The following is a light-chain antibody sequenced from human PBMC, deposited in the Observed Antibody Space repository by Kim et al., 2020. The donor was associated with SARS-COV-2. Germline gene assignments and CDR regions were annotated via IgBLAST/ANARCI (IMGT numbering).Light chain of an antibody. CDR1: QRVSIY. V-gene: IGKV1-39*01. J-gene: IGKJ2*03. CDR2: GTS. CDR3: QQIYSPLYS. Sequence: SASAGDRVTSTCRARQRVSIYLNWSKQTPGKAYEILICGTSSLQSGVPSRFRGSRSETGYTLTLNRLQPEVFETYYCQQIYSPLYSLAQEKKLEI.